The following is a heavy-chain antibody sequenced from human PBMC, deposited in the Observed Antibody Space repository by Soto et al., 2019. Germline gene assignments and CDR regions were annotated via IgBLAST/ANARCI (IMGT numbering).Heavy chain of an antibody. V-gene: IGHV3-9*01. CDR1: GFTFSTYA. Sequence: GGSLRLSCSASGFTFSTYAMHWVRQAPGKGLEWVSGISWNSGSIGYADSVKGRFTISRDNAKNSLYLQMNSLRAEDTALYYCATSPEPYSSSWYGVDYYYGMDVWGQGTTVTVSS. CDR2: ISWNSGSI. J-gene: IGHJ6*02. D-gene: IGHD6-13*01. CDR3: ATSPEPYSSSWYGVDYYYGMDV.